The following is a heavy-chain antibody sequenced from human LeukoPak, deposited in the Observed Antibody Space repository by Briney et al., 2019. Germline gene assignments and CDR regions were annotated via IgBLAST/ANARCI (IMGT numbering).Heavy chain of an antibody. CDR2: FDPEDGET. J-gene: IGHJ4*02. Sequence: ASVKVSCKVSGYTLTELSMHWVRQAPGKGLEWMGGFDPEDGETIYAQKFQGRVTMTEDTSTDTAYMELSSLRSEDTAVYYCATGITAGLIFDYWGQGTLVTVSS. V-gene: IGHV1-24*01. CDR1: GYTLTELS. D-gene: IGHD3-16*01. CDR3: ATGITAGLIFDY.